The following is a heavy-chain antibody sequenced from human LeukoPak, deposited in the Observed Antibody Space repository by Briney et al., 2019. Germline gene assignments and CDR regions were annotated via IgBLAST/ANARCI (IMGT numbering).Heavy chain of an antibody. CDR1: GFTFSSYG. V-gene: IGHV3-30*02. CDR2: IRYDGSNK. CDR3: ANASAGYCSSTSCRRPIDY. Sequence: GGSLRLSCAASGFTFSSYGMHWVRQAPGKGLEWVAFIRYDGSNKYYADSVKGRFTISRDNSKNTLYLQMNSLRAEDTAVYYCANASAGYCSSTSCRRPIDYWGQGTLVTVSS. J-gene: IGHJ4*02. D-gene: IGHD2-2*01.